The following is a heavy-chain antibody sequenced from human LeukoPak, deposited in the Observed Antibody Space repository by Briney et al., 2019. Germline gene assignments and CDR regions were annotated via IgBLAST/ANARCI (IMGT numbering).Heavy chain of an antibody. J-gene: IGHJ4*02. CDR2: IYYSGST. CDR1: GGSISSYY. V-gene: IGHV4-59*12. Sequence: SETLSLTCTVSGGSISSYYWSWIRQPPGKGLEWIGYIYYSGSTNYNPSLKSRVTISVDTSKNQFSLKLSSVTAADTAVYYCARDGYSSGYYEDYWGQGTLVTVSS. D-gene: IGHD3-22*01. CDR3: ARDGYSSGYYEDY.